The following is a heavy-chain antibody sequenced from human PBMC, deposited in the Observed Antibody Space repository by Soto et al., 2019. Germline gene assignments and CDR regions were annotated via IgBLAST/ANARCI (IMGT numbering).Heavy chain of an antibody. CDR1: GGTFSSYA. V-gene: IGHV1-69*13. J-gene: IGHJ6*02. CDR3: ASWRGSSWYPGYYYYYGMDV. CDR2: IIPIFGTA. D-gene: IGHD6-13*01. Sequence: SVKVSCKASGGTFSSYAISWVRQAPGQGLEWMGGIIPIFGTANYAQKFQGRVTITADESTSTAYMELSSLRSEDTAVYYFASWRGSSWYPGYYYYYGMDVWGQGTTVTVSS.